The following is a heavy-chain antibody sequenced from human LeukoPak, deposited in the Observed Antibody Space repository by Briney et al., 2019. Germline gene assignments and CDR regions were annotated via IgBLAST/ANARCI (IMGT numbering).Heavy chain of an antibody. D-gene: IGHD5-24*01. J-gene: IGHJ4*02. CDR3: AREEMATISFDY. CDR2: IYSDGTT. V-gene: IGHV3-66*01. CDR1: GFTVSSYY. Sequence: GGSLRLSCAASGFTVSSYYMSWVRQAPGKGLEWVSIIYSDGTTYYADSVKGRFTISRDNSKNTLYLQMSSLRAEDTAVYYCAREEMATISFDYWGQGILVTVSS.